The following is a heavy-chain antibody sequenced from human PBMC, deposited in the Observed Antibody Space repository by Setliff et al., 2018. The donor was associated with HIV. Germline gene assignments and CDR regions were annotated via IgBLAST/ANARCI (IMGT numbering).Heavy chain of an antibody. CDR1: GGSFSGYY. D-gene: IGHD3-10*01. J-gene: IGHJ6*03. Sequence: PSETLSLTCAVYGGSFSGYYWSWIRQPPGKGLEWIGEINHSGSTNYNPSLKSRVTISVDTSKNQFSLKVRSVIAADTALYYCARGRNYGSPYFYYMDVWATGTTVTVSS. V-gene: IGHV4-34*01. CDR3: ARGRNYGSPYFYYMDV. CDR2: INHSGST.